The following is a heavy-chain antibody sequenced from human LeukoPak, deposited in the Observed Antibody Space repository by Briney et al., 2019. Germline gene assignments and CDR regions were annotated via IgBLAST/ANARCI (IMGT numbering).Heavy chain of an antibody. Sequence: SETLSLTCAVYVWSFSGYDRSWIRQPPWKGLEWIVEINHSGSTNYNPSLKSRVTISVDTSKSQFSLKLSSVTAADTAVYYCARDGYSGYVRLPHYYYYGMDVWGQGTTVTVSS. CDR1: VWSFSGYD. D-gene: IGHD5-12*01. V-gene: IGHV4-34*01. J-gene: IGHJ6*02. CDR3: ARDGYSGYVRLPHYYYYGMDV. CDR2: INHSGST.